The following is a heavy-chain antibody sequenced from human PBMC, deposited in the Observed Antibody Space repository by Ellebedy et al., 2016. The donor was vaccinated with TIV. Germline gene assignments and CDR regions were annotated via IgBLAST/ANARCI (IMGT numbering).Heavy chain of an antibody. V-gene: IGHV4-39*01. Sequence: SETLSLXXTVSGGSISSRSYYWGWIRQSPGKGLVWIASVYYSGTTDYNPSLRSRVSISADTSKKQFFLDLSSVTAAGTAVYYCARHRKGSGYYGLYYFDYWGQGTLVTVSS. J-gene: IGHJ4*02. CDR3: ARHRKGSGYYGLYYFDY. CDR1: GGSISSRSYY. CDR2: VYYSGTT. D-gene: IGHD5-12*01.